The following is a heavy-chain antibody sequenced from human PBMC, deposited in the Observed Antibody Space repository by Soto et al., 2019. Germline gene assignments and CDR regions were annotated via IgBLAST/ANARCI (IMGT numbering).Heavy chain of an antibody. J-gene: IGHJ6*02. V-gene: IGHV5-10-1*01. CDR2: VHPSDAYT. CDR3: ARRGGGGIEVTTFNGLDG. D-gene: IGHD6-19*01. CDR1: ASTFTNYW. Sequence: GESLKISCNASASTFTNYWITWVRQMPGKGLEWMGRVHPSDAYTNYSPSFQGHVTISVDKTIHTAYLRWSSLKASEGPTYDCARRGGGGIEVTTFNGLDGWGQGTTVTVSS.